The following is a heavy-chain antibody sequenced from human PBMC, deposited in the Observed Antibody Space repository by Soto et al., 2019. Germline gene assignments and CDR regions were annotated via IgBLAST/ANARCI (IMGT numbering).Heavy chain of an antibody. CDR3: ARDPRRPLFCMDV. CDR2: AIYRSKWSN. CDR1: GDSFFSDGVA. J-gene: IGHJ6*02. V-gene: IGHV6-1*01. Sequence: SQALSLTFAISGDSFFSDGVAWNWIRQSPSRGLEWLGRAIYRSKWSNDYAVSVKGRITINPDTSKNQFSLQLNSVTPEDTAVYYCARDPRRPLFCMDVWGQGTTVTVS.